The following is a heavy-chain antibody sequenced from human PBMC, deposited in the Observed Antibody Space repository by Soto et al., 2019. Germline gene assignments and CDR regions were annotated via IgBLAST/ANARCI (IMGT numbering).Heavy chain of an antibody. CDR2: ISYDGSKK. V-gene: IGHV3-30-3*01. D-gene: IGHD1-1*01. CDR1: GFPVSTYS. J-gene: IGHJ5*02. CDR3: VRCWGTGDGSDLGYNWFNP. Sequence: QVQVVESGGGVVQSGRSLRLSCAASGFPVSTYSMYWVRQAPGKGLEWVALISYDGSKKDYADSVKGRFTISRDSSKKNGDLQRNSLRMDATAVYYCVRCWGTGDGSDLGYNWFNPWGQGTLVTVSS.